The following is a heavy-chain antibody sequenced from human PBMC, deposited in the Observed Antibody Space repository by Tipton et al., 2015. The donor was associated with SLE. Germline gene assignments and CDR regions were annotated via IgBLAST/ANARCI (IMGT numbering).Heavy chain of an antibody. CDR2: IYHSGTA. CDR1: GFSISSGYY. Sequence: TLSLTCAVSGFSISSGYYWGWIRQSPGKGLEWIGSIYHSGTANYNPSLKSRVTMSVDSSKNEFSLRLSFVTAADTAVYYCARPTESGDWFFQYWGQGALVTVSS. V-gene: IGHV4-38-2*01. D-gene: IGHD3-9*01. J-gene: IGHJ4*02. CDR3: ARPTESGDWFFQY.